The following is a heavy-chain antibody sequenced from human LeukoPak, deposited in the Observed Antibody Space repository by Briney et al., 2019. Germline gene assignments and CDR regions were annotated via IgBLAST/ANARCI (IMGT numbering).Heavy chain of an antibody. CDR3: ARDSGSYAFDI. V-gene: IGHV3-30*02. CDR2: ISYHGNDQ. D-gene: IGHD1-26*01. Sequence: GGSLRLSCAASGFTFSNFGLHWVRQAPGKGLEWVAFISYHGNDQYYTDSVKGRFTISRDNSKNTLYLQMNSLRGDDTAVYYCARDSGSYAFDIWGQGTMVTVSS. CDR1: GFTFSNFG. J-gene: IGHJ3*02.